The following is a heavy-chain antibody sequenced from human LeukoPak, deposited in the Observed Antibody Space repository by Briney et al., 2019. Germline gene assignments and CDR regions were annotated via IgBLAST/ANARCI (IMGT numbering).Heavy chain of an antibody. J-gene: IGHJ4*02. D-gene: IGHD2-8*01. CDR2: INAGNGNT. CDR3: ASYRYCTNGVCYIRYYFDY. Sequence: ASVKVSCKASGYTFTSYAMHWVRPAPGQRLEWMGWINAGNGNTKYSQKFQGRVTITRDTSASTAYMELSSLRSEDTAVYYCASYRYCTNGVCYIRYYFDYWGQGTLVTVSS. CDR1: GYTFTSYA. V-gene: IGHV1-3*01.